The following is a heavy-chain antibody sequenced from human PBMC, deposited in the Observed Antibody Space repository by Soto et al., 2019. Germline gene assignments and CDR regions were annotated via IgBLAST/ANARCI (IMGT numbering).Heavy chain of an antibody. V-gene: IGHV4-30-4*01. J-gene: IGHJ4*02. D-gene: IGHD3-10*01. CDR2: IYYSGST. CDR3: ARVGGFGATTIDY. Sequence: QVQLQESGPGLVKPSQTLSLTCTVSGGSISSGDYYWSWSRQPPGKGLEWIGYIYYSGSTYYNPSLKSRVTISVDTSKNQFSLKLSSVTAADTAVYYCARVGGFGATTIDYWGQGTLVTVSS. CDR1: GGSISSGDYY.